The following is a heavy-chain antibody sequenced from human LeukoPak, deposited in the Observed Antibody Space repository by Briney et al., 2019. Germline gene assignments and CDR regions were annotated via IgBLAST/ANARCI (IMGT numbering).Heavy chain of an antibody. J-gene: IGHJ5*02. Sequence: SVKVSCKASGYTFTSYYMHWVRQAPGQGLEWMGGIIPIFGTANYAQKFQGRVTITADESTSTAYMELSSLRSEDTAVYYCAREELASFDPWGQGTLVTVSS. CDR3: AREELASFDP. CDR1: GYTFTSYY. CDR2: IIPIFGTA. D-gene: IGHD1-1*01. V-gene: IGHV1-69*13.